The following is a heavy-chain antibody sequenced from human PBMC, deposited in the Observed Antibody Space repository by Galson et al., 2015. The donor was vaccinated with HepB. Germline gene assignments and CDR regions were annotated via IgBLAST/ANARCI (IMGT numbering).Heavy chain of an antibody. V-gene: IGHV3-72*01. CDR1: GFIFSNHY. CDR3: ARGGV. Sequence: SLRLSCAAFGFIFSNHYMDWVRQAPGKGLEWVARVRSKASSHTTEYAASVRGRFTISRDDLKNSVYLQMNSLKTEDTALYYCARGGVWGKGTTVTVSS. D-gene: IGHD1-26*01. CDR2: VRSKASSHTT. J-gene: IGHJ6*04.